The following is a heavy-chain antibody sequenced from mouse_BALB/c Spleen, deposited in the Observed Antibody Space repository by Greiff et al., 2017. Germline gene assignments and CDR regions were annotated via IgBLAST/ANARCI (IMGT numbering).Heavy chain of an antibody. D-gene: IGHD1-1*01. CDR1: GYTFTSYV. Sequence: VHVKQSGPELVKPGASVKMSCKASGYTFTSYVMHWVKQKPGQGLEWIGYINPYNDGTKYNEKFKGKATLTSDKSSSTAYMELSSLTSEDSAVYYCARGGYYGSSSYAMDDWGQGTSVTVSS. J-gene: IGHJ4*01. CDR2: INPYNDGT. V-gene: IGHV1-14*01. CDR3: ARGGYYGSSSYAMDD.